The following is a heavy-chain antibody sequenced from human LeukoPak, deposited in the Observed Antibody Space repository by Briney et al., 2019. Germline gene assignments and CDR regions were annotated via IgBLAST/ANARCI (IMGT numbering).Heavy chain of an antibody. CDR3: AKGAQYDFWSGYTLEYFDV. D-gene: IGHD3/OR15-3a*01. CDR1: GFSNHA. CDR2: ISCSGTST. J-gene: IGHJ4*02. Sequence: GGSLRLSCAASGFSNHAMNWLRQAPGKGLEWVSFISCSGTSTHYADSVKGRFTISRDNSNNTLFLQMNSLRAEDTATYYCAKGAQYDFWSGYTLEYFDVWGKGTLVTVSS. V-gene: IGHV3-23*01.